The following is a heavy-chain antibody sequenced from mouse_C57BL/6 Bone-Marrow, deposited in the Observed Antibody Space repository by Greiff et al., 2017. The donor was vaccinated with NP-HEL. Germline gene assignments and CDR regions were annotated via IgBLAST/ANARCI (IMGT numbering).Heavy chain of an antibody. J-gene: IGHJ1*03. V-gene: IGHV1-22*01. CDR2: INPNNGGT. CDR1: GYTFTDYN. D-gene: IGHD1-1*01. CDR3: APRYYGSSYVGWYFDV. Sequence: EVKLMESGPELVKPGASVKMSCKASGYTFTDYNMHWVKQSHGKSLEWIGYINPNNGGTSYNQKFKGKATLTVNKSSSTAYMELRSLTSEDSAVYYGAPRYYGSSYVGWYFDVWGTGTTVTVSA.